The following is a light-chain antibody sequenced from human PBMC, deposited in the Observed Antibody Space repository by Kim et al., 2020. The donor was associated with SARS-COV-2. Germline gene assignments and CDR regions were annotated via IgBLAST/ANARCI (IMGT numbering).Light chain of an antibody. J-gene: IGLJ1*01. Sequence: QSALTQPASVSGSPGQSITISCTGTSSDVGAYNYVSWYQQHPGRAPKLIIYDVNTRPSGVSNRFSGSKSGNTASLTFSGLQAEDEADYYCSSYTNSSTYVFGTGTRVTVL. V-gene: IGLV2-14*03. CDR2: DVN. CDR3: SSYTNSSTYV. CDR1: SSDVGAYNY.